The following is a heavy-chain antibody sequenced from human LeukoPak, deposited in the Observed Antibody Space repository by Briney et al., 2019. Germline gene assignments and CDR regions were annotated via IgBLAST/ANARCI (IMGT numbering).Heavy chain of an antibody. CDR1: GGSISSYY. CDR3: ARRNHYFYYMDV. J-gene: IGHJ6*03. CDR2: VFPSGSA. V-gene: IGHV4-4*09. Sequence: SETLSLTCTVSGGSISSYYWSWIRQSPVKGLEWIGYVFPSGSAFYNPSLESRVTISLDTSENQFSLTLSSVTAADTAVYYCARRNHYFYYMDVWGKGTTVTVSS.